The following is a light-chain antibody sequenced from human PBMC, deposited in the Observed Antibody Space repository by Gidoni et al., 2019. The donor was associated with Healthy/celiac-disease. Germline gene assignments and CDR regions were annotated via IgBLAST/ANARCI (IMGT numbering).Light chain of an antibody. CDR3: QQSYSTPLT. Sequence: DIQMTQSTSSLSASVVDRVTITCRASQSISSYLNWYQQKPGKAPKLLIYAASSLQSGVPSRFSGSGSATDFTLTISSLQPEDFATYYFQQSYSTPLTFGGGTKVEIK. V-gene: IGKV1-39*01. CDR2: AAS. CDR1: QSISSY. J-gene: IGKJ4*01.